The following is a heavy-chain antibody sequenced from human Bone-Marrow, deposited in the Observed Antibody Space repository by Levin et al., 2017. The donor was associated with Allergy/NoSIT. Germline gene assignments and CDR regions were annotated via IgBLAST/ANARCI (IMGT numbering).Heavy chain of an antibody. Sequence: PGGSLRLSCAASGFTFSNYGMAWVRQAPGKGLEWLSSIVGSRDNTYYADSVRGRFTISRDRPKNMLYLQMDNLRADDTAVYHCAKRLDWLGYLQEWGQGTLVTVSS. D-gene: IGHD2-21*01. J-gene: IGHJ1*01. CDR2: IVGSRDNT. V-gene: IGHV3-23*01. CDR1: GFTFSNYG. CDR3: AKRLDWLGYLQE.